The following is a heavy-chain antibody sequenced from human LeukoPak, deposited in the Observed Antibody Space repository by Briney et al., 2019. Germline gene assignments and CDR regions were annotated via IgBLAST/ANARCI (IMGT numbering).Heavy chain of an antibody. CDR1: GFTFSSYG. J-gene: IGHJ4*02. CDR2: IWYDGSNK. V-gene: IGHV3-33*01. CDR3: ARSGTYDSSGYSEY. Sequence: GRSLRLSCAASGFTFSSYGMHRVRQAPGKGLEWVAVIWYDGSNKYYADSVKGRFTISRDNSKNTLYLQMNSLRAEDTAVYYCARSGTYDSSGYSEYWGQGTLVTVSS. D-gene: IGHD3-22*01.